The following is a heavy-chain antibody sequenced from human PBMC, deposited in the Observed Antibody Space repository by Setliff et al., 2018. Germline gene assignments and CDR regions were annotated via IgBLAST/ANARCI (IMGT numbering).Heavy chain of an antibody. V-gene: IGHV3-15*01. D-gene: IGHD2-8*02. Sequence: LSLSCAASGFTFSNAWMSWVRQAPGKGLEWVGQIKRKTDGETTDYAAPVKGRFIISRDDSKRTLYLQMNSLKNEDTATYYCARLVGADGMGIDYWGQGTLVTV. CDR1: GFTFSNAW. CDR3: ARLVGADGMGIDY. J-gene: IGHJ4*02. CDR2: IKRKTDGETT.